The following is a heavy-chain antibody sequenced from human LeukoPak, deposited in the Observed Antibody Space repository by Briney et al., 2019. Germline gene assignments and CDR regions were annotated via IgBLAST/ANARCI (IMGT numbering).Heavy chain of an antibody. V-gene: IGHV3-23*01. CDR2: ISVSGNT. Sequence: GGSLRLSCAASGFTLSSYAMSWVCQAPGKGLEWVSAISVSGNTYHADSVKGRFTISRDSSKNTLYLQMNRLRAEDAAVYYCAKAPVTTCSGAYCYPFDYWGQGTLVTVSS. J-gene: IGHJ4*02. CDR1: GFTLSSYA. D-gene: IGHD2-21*01. CDR3: AKAPVTTCSGAYCYPFDY.